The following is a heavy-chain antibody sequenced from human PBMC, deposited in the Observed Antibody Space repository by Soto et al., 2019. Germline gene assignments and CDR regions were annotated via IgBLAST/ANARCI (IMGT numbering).Heavy chain of an antibody. CDR1: GGSFSGYY. V-gene: IGHV4-34*01. CDR2: INHSGST. J-gene: IGHJ6*02. CDR3: ARGGGYHGMDV. Sequence: SETLSLTCAVYGGSFSGYYWSWIRQPPGKGLEWIGEINHSGSTNYNPSLKSRVTISVDTSKNQFSLKLSSVTAADTAVYYCARGGGYHGMDVWGQGTTVTVSS.